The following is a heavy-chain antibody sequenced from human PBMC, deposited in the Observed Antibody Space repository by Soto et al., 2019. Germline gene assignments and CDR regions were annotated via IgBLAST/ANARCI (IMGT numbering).Heavy chain of an antibody. V-gene: IGHV3-30*18. J-gene: IGHJ6*02. Sequence: GGSLRLSCAASGFTFSSYGMHWVRQAPGKGLEWVAVISYDGSNKYCADSVKGRFTISRDNSKNTLYLQMNSLRAEDTAVYYCAKDSTLYGMDVWGQGTTVTVSS. CDR3: AKDSTLYGMDV. CDR1: GFTFSSYG. CDR2: ISYDGSNK.